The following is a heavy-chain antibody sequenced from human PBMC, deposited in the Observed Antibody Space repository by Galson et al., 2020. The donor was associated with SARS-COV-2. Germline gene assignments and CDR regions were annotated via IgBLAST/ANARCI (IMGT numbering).Heavy chain of an antibody. V-gene: IGHV3-48*01. J-gene: IGHJ6*03. CDR2: ISSSSSTI. CDR1: GFTFSSYS. Sequence: GESLNISCAASGFTFSSYSMNWVRQAPGKGLEWVSYISSSSSTIYYADSVKGRFTISRDNAKNSLYLQMNSLRAEDTAVYYCARAPDYYYYYMDVWGKGTTVTISS. CDR3: ARAPDYYYYYMDV.